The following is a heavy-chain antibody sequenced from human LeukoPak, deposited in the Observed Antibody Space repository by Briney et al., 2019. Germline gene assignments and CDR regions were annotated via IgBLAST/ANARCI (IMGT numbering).Heavy chain of an antibody. Sequence: PGGSLRLSCAASGFTFSSYWMSWVRQAPGKGLEWVANIKQDGSEKHYVDSVKGRFTISRDNVKNSLFLQMNSLRAEDTAVYYCARVPFDTYYDFWSGYPANQTQYYYYYMDVWGKGTTVTVSS. CDR1: GFTFSSYW. CDR2: IKQDGSEK. D-gene: IGHD3-3*01. V-gene: IGHV3-7*03. J-gene: IGHJ6*03. CDR3: ARVPFDTYYDFWSGYPANQTQYYYYYMDV.